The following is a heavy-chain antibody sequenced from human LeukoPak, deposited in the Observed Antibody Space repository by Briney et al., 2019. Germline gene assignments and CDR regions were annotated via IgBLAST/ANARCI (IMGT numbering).Heavy chain of an antibody. Sequence: GASVKVSCKASGYTFTGYYMHWARQAPGQGLEWMGWINPNSGGTNYAQKFQGRVTMTRDTSISTAYMELSRLRSDDTAVYYCARGVPYYYDSSGYPNYWGQGTLVTVSS. CDR2: INPNSGGT. CDR3: ARGVPYYYDSSGYPNY. J-gene: IGHJ4*02. V-gene: IGHV1-2*02. CDR1: GYTFTGYY. D-gene: IGHD3-22*01.